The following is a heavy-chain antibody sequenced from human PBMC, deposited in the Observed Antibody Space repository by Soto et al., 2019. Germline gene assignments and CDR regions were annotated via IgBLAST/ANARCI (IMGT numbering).Heavy chain of an antibody. V-gene: IGHV1-69*13. CDR1: GGTFSSYA. Sequence: SVKVSCKASGGTFSSYAISWVRQAPGQGLEWMGGIIPIFGTANYAQKFQGRVTITADESTSTAYMELSSLRSEDTAVYYCASYYDSSGYYYEDYYYGMDVWDQGTKVT. D-gene: IGHD3-22*01. CDR2: IIPIFGTA. J-gene: IGHJ6*02. CDR3: ASYYDSSGYYYEDYYYGMDV.